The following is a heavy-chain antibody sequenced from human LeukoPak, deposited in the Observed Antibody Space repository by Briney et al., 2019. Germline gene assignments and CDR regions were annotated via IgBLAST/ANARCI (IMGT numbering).Heavy chain of an antibody. V-gene: IGHV3-11*01. CDR2: ISSSGSTI. Sequence: MAGGSLRLSCAASGFTFSDYYMSWIRQAPGKGLEWVSYISSSGSTIYYADSVKGRFTISRDNAKNSLYLQMNSLRAEDTAVYYCAREGVRYFDWLLDPTNWFDPWGQGTLVTVSS. J-gene: IGHJ5*02. CDR3: AREGVRYFDWLLDPTNWFDP. D-gene: IGHD3-9*01. CDR1: GFTFSDYY.